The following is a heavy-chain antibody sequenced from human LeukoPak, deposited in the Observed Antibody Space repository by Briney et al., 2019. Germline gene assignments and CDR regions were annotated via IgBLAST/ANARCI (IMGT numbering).Heavy chain of an antibody. J-gene: IGHJ4*02. Sequence: PGGSLRLSCAVSGSTFSSYWIHWVRQAPGKGLERVSRIYSDGTTTSYADSVKGRFTISRDNAKNTLYLQMNSLRAEDTAVYYCSREQHGGRYFDYWGQGTLVTVSS. CDR3: SREQHGGRYFDY. V-gene: IGHV3-74*01. D-gene: IGHD3-16*01. CDR1: GSTFSSYW. CDR2: IYSDGTTT.